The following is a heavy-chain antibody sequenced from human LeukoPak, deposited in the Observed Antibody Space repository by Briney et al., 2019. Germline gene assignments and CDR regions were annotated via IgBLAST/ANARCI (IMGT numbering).Heavy chain of an antibody. CDR2: ISGSGGST. CDR3: ARRYWAYTSGWYYFDY. V-gene: IGHV3-23*01. Sequence: GGSLRLSCAASGFTFSSYAMSWVRQAPGKGLEWVSAISGSGGSTYYADSVKGRFTISRDNSKNTLDLQMDSLRAEDTAVYYCARRYWAYTSGWYYFDYWGPGTLVTVSS. CDR1: GFTFSSYA. J-gene: IGHJ4*02. D-gene: IGHD6-19*01.